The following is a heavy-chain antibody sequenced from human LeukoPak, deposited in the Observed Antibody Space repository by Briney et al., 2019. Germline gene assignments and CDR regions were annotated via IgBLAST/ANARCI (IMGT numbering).Heavy chain of an antibody. V-gene: IGHV1-2*02. D-gene: IGHD2-15*01. Sequence: GASVKVSCKASGYTFTGYYMHWVRQAPGQXXXGMGWINPNSGGTNYAQKFQGRVTMTRDTSISTAYMELSRLRSDDTAVYYCARGKDGDAFDIWGQGTMVTVSS. CDR2: INPNSGGT. CDR1: GYTFTGYY. J-gene: IGHJ3*02. CDR3: ARGKDGDAFDI.